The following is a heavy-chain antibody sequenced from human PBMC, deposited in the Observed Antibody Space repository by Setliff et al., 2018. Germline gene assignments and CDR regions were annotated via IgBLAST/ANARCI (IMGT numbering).Heavy chain of an antibody. CDR2: FHTGWAT. J-gene: IGHJ4*02. V-gene: IGHV4-61*09. CDR3: ARESATIGEFPLYYFDK. Sequence: SETLSLTCSVSGGSISSGGFYWSWIRQSAGRGLEWIGHFHTGWATDYNLSLKSRVTISLDSSKNQFSLRLSSVTAADAAVYFCARESATIGEFPLYYFDKWGQGIPVTVSS. D-gene: IGHD3-10*01. CDR1: GGSISSGGFY.